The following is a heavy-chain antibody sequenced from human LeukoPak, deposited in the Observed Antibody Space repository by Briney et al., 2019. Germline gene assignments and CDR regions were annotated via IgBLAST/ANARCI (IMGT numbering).Heavy chain of an antibody. CDR1: GFTFNDYY. V-gene: IGHV3-11*05. CDR2: ISSSSSYT. J-gene: IGHJ4*02. D-gene: IGHD5-12*01. Sequence: PGGSLRLSCAASGFTFNDYYMIWLRQAPGKGLEWVSYISSSSSYTNYADSVKGRFTISRDNVKKSVYLQMNSLRPADTAVYYCARDKVGYDSKKFDYWGQGTLVTVSS. CDR3: ARDKVGYDSKKFDY.